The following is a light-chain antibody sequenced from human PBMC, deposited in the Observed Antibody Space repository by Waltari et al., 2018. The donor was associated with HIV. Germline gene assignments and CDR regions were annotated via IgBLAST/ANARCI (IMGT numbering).Light chain of an antibody. CDR2: WAS. Sequence: DIVMTQSPDSLAVSLGERATLNCKSRQSAFYISNYKNYLTWYQQKPGQPPRLLIYWASTRESGVPDRFSGSGSGTDFTLTISSLQAEDVAVYYCHQYDSTPQTFGQGTKLEIK. CDR3: HQYDSTPQT. V-gene: IGKV4-1*01. J-gene: IGKJ2*01. CDR1: QSAFYISNYKNY.